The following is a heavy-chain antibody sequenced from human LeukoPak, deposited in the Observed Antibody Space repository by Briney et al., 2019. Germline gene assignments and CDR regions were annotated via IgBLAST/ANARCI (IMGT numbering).Heavy chain of an antibody. Sequence: GGSLRLSCAASGFTLSSYGMSWVRQAPAKGLEWVSTLSARGDSTHYVDSVKGRFTISRDDSKNTLYLQMDSLRAEDTAVYFCAKRDCSDNNCYFVNWGQGTLVTVPS. CDR1: GFTLSSYG. CDR3: AKRDCSDNNCYFVN. CDR2: LSARGDST. V-gene: IGHV3-23*01. J-gene: IGHJ4*02. D-gene: IGHD1-20*01.